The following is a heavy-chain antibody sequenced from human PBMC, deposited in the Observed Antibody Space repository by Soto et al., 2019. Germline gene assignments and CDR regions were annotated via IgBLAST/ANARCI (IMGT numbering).Heavy chain of an antibody. J-gene: IGHJ4*02. CDR1: GYSFISHY. Sequence: GASVKVSCKASGYSFISHYIHWVRQAPGQGLEWMGFINPSGGSATLAQKFQGRVTMTRDTSTSTVYMELTILRSEDAAVYYCARDYLSIQLSLSSFHFCCPGPLLSVSS. D-gene: IGHD2-21*01. V-gene: IGHV1-46*01. CDR3: ARDYLSIQLSLSSFHF. CDR2: INPSGGSA.